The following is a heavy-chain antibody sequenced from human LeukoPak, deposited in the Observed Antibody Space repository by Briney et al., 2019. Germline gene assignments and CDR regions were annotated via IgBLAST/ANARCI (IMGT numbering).Heavy chain of an antibody. CDR3: ARDYGDYYFDY. CDR1: GGTFSSYS. Sequence: AGKVSCKASGGTFSSYSISWVRQAPGQGMEWMGGIIPSISIANYAQNFQGRVTHTANKSTSTDYMELSSLRSDDTAVYYCARDYGDYYFDYWGQGTLVTVSS. CDR2: IIPSISIA. V-gene: IGHV1-69*17. D-gene: IGHD4-17*01. J-gene: IGHJ4*02.